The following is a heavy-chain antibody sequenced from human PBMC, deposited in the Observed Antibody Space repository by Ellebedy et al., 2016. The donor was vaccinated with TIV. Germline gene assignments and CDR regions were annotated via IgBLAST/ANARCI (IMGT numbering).Heavy chain of an antibody. D-gene: IGHD1-7*01. J-gene: IGHJ4*02. V-gene: IGHV1-2*02. CDR3: ARDGPSWNYVFDY. CDR1: GYTFTGYY. CDR2: INPNSGGT. Sequence: ASVKVSXXASGYTFTGYYMHWVRQAPGQGLEWMGWINPNSGGTNYAQKFQGRVTMTRDTSISTAYMELSRLRSDDTAVYYCARDGPSWNYVFDYWGQGTLVTVSS.